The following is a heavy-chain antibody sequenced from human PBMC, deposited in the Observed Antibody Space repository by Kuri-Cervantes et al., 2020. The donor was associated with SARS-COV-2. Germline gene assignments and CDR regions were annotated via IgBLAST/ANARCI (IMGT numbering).Heavy chain of an antibody. CDR3: AAALIDAFDI. Sequence: SVKVSCKASGFTFTSSAMQWVRQARGQRLEWIGWIVVGSGNTNYAQKFQERVTITRNMSTSTAYMELSSLRSEDMAVYYCAAALIDAFDIWGQGTMVTVSS. CDR2: IVVGSGNT. CDR1: GFTFTSSA. J-gene: IGHJ3*02. V-gene: IGHV1-58*02.